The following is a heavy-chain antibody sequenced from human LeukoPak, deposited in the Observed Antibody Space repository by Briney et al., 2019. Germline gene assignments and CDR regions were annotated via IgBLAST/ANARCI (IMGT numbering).Heavy chain of an antibody. J-gene: IGHJ4*02. CDR1: GFTFSRYA. CDR2: ISGRGGST. D-gene: IGHD3-9*01. CDR3: AIYSDILPGYYTFDY. V-gene: IGHV3-23*01. Sequence: GGSLRLSCAASGFTFSRYAMSGVRQAPGKGREGGSAISGRGGSTYYADSVKGRFTSSRENAKNTLYLQMNSLRADDTAVYYCAIYSDILPGYYTFDYWGQGTLVTVSS.